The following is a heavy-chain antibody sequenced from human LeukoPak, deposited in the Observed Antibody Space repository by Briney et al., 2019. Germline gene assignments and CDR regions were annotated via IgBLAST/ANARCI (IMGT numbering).Heavy chain of an antibody. CDR2: INPKSGGT. D-gene: IGHD3-10*01. CDR1: GYTFTGYF. CDR3: ARDMADKSWGSVGDFDY. Sequence: ASVKVSCKASGYTFTGYFMHWVRQAPGQGLEWMGWINPKSGGTYYAQKFRGRVTMTRDTSTSTAYMELNRLRSDDTAVYYCARDMADKSWGSVGDFDYWGQGTLVTVSS. J-gene: IGHJ4*02. V-gene: IGHV1-2*02.